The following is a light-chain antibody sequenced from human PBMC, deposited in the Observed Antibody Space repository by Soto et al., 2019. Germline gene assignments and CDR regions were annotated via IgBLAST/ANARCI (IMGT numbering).Light chain of an antibody. CDR3: QQRSNWLWT. Sequence: EIVLTQSPGTLSLSPGERATLSCRASQSVSSYLAWYQQKPGQAPRLLIYDASNRATGIPARFSGSGSGTDFTLPISSLEPEDFAVYYCQQRSNWLWTFGQGTRWRS. CDR1: QSVSSY. CDR2: DAS. V-gene: IGKV3-11*01. J-gene: IGKJ1*01.